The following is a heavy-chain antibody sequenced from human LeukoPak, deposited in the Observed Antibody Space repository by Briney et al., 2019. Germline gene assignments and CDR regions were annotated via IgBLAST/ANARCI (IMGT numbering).Heavy chain of an antibody. V-gene: IGHV4-34*01. CDR1: GGSFSGYY. J-gene: IGHJ4*02. Sequence: SETLSLTCAVYGGSFSGYYWSWIRQPPGKGLEWIGEINHSGSTNYNPSLKSRVTISVDTSKNQFSLKLSSVTAAATAVYYCARVWLNFDYWGQGTLVTVSS. CDR2: INHSGST. D-gene: IGHD5-18*01. CDR3: ARVWLNFDY.